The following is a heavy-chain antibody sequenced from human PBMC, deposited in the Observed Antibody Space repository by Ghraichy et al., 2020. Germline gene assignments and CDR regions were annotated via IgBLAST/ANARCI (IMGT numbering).Heavy chain of an antibody. Sequence: SETLSLTCAVYGGSFSGYYWSWIRQPPGKGLEWIGEINHSGSTNYNPSLKSRVTISVDTSKNQFSLKLSSVTAADTAVYYCARGNYDFWSGQYYFDYWGQGTLVTVSS. CDR3: ARGNYDFWSGQYYFDY. V-gene: IGHV4-34*01. J-gene: IGHJ4*02. D-gene: IGHD3-3*01. CDR1: GGSFSGYY. CDR2: INHSGST.